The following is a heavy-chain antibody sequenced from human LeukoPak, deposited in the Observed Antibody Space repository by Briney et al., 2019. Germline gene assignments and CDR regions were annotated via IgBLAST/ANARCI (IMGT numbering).Heavy chain of an antibody. CDR3: ARASGSHHFDY. CDR1: GFTFSSYS. Sequence: GGSLRLSCAASGFTFSSYSMNWVRQAPGKGLEWVGRTRNKANSYTTEYAASVKGRFTISRDDSKNSLYLQMNSLKTEDTAVYYCARASGSHHFDYWGQGTLVTVSS. CDR2: TRNKANSYTT. D-gene: IGHD1-26*01. J-gene: IGHJ4*02. V-gene: IGHV3-72*01.